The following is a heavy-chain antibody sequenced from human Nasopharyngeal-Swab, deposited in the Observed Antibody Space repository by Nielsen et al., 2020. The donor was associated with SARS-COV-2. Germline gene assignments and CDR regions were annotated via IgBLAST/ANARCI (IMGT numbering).Heavy chain of an antibody. CDR1: GCSISSYY. CDR3: AREIRVRGDFWSGYYTLFDY. D-gene: IGHD3-3*01. CDR2: IYYSGST. Sequence: ESLKISCTVSGCSISSYYWSWIRQPPGKGLEWIGYIYYSGSTNYNPSLKSRVTISVDTSKNQFSLKLSSVTAADTAVYYCAREIRVRGDFWSGYYTLFDYWGQGTLVTVSS. J-gene: IGHJ4*02. V-gene: IGHV4-59*01.